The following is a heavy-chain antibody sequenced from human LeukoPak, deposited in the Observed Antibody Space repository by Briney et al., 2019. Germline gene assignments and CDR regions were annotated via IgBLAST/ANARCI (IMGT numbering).Heavy chain of an antibody. D-gene: IGHD2-21*02. CDR1: GFTFSNYA. Sequence: PGGSLRLSCAASGFTFSNYAMSWVRQAPGKGLEWVSAISGSGGSTYYADSVKGRFTISRDNSKNTLYLQMNSLRAEDTAVYYCAKDHLPHRLCGGDCLYYYGMDVWGQGTTVTVSS. CDR2: ISGSGGST. V-gene: IGHV3-23*01. CDR3: AKDHLPHRLCGGDCLYYYGMDV. J-gene: IGHJ6*02.